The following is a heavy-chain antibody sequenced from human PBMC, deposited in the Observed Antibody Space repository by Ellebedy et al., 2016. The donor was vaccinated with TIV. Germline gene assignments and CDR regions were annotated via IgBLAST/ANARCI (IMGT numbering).Heavy chain of an antibody. J-gene: IGHJ4*02. CDR1: GYTLTELS. CDR3: ATLTPLSTVTISPLN. CDR2: FDPEDGET. D-gene: IGHD4-17*01. V-gene: IGHV1-24*01. Sequence: AASVKVSCKVSGYTLTELSMHWVRQAPGKGLEWMGGFDPEDGETIYAQKFQGRVTMTEDTSTDTAYMELSSLRSEDTAVYYCATLTPLSTVTISPLNWGQGTLVTVSS.